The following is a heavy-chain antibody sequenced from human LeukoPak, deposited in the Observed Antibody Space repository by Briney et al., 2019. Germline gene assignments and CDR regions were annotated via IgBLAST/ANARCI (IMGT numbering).Heavy chain of an antibody. D-gene: IGHD3-22*01. CDR1: GGSISSSGYY. V-gene: IGHV4-39*07. CDR3: ARASYSYDINGWVPFDY. J-gene: IGHJ4*02. Sequence: SETLSLTCTVSGGSISSSGYYWGWIRQPPGKGLEWIGSMYYSGSTYYNPSLKSRVTISGDTSKNQFSLRLSSVTAADTAVYYCARASYSYDINGWVPFDYWGQGTLVTVSS. CDR2: MYYSGST.